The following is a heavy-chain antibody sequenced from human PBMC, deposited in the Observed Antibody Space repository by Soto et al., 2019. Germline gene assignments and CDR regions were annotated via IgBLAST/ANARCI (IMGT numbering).Heavy chain of an antibody. CDR3: ARDLSGSGD. D-gene: IGHD3-10*01. Sequence: QVQLVESGGGVVQPGRSLRLSCAASGFAFSSYALHWVRQAPGKGLEWVAVISYDGSNKYYEDYVKGRFTISRDNSKNTLYLQMTSVRAEDTAVYYCARDLSGSGDWGQGTLVTVSS. CDR2: ISYDGSNK. J-gene: IGHJ4*02. V-gene: IGHV3-30-3*01. CDR1: GFAFSSYA.